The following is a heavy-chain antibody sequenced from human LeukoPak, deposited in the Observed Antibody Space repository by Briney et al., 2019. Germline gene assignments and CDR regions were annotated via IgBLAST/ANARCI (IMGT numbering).Heavy chain of an antibody. V-gene: IGHV3-7*05. D-gene: IGHD1-26*01. J-gene: IGHJ4*02. CDR2: IKADGSEK. Sequence: GSLRLSCAASGFSFSGHWMNWVRQPPGKGLEWVANIKADGSEKYYVDSVKGRFTISRDDAKRTVDLQMDNLRAEDTAIYYCAYRNNFEYWGQGALVTVSS. CDR1: GFSFSGHW. CDR3: AYRNNFEY.